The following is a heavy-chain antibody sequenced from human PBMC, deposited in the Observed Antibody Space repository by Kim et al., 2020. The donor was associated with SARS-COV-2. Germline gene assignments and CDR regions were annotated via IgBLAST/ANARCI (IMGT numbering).Heavy chain of an antibody. CDR2: ISWNSGSI. CDR1: GFTFGDYA. Sequence: GGSLRLSCAASGFTFGDYAMHWVRQAPGKGLEWVSGISWNSGSIGYADSVKGRFTISRDNAKNSLYLQMNSLRAEDTALYYCAKDRRARMDYDFWSGYYNVGGGTGFDYWGQGTLVTVSS. V-gene: IGHV3-9*01. J-gene: IGHJ4*02. CDR3: AKDRRARMDYDFWSGYYNVGGGTGFDY. D-gene: IGHD3-3*01.